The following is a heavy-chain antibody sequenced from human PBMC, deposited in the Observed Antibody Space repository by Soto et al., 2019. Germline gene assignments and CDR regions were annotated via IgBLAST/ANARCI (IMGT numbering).Heavy chain of an antibody. CDR2: IYPGDSDT. CDR3: ARLSGDGYNSYYYGMDV. V-gene: IGHV5-51*01. CDR1: GYSFTSYW. J-gene: IGHJ6*02. Sequence: PGESLKISCKGSGYSFTSYWIGWVRQIPGKGLEWMGIIYPGDSDTRYSPSFQGQVTISADKSISTAYLQWSSLKASDTAMYYCARLSGDGYNSYYYGMDVWGQGTTVTVSS. D-gene: IGHD5-12*01.